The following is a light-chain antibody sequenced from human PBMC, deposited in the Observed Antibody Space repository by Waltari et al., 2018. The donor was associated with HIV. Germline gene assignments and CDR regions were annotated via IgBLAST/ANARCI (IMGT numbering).Light chain of an antibody. CDR3: SSWDSTLSAWV. J-gene: IGLJ3*02. CDR1: YNNVGRKG. CDR2: ITN. Sequence: QSGLSQPPSVSKTLRQTAIITCEGDYNNVGRKGATWFQPHRGRPPKLLSYITNGRASGGSGRFAASRAGDTAYLSISSLESEDEAYYFFSSWDSTLSAWVFCGGTQLTVL. V-gene: IGLV10-54*01.